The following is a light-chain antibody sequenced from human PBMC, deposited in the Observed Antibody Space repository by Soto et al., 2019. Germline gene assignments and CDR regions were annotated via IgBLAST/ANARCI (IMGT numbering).Light chain of an antibody. CDR1: ESVSRN. V-gene: IGKV3-15*01. J-gene: IGKJ4*01. CDR2: DAS. CDR3: QQYGSSRLT. Sequence: EVVMTQSPATLSVSPGERATLSCRASESVSRNLAWYQQKPGQAPRLLIYDASTRATGIPDRFSGGGSGTEFTLTISSLQSEDFVVYYCQQYGSSRLTFGGGTKVDIK.